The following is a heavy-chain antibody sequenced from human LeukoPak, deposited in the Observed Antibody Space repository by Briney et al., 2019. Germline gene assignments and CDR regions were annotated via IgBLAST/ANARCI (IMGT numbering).Heavy chain of an antibody. CDR2: VHSSGRT. CDR3: ARHPTFGTGLLDH. J-gene: IGHJ4*02. Sequence: SETLSLTCGVSGASVSGYYWSWIRQPPGRGLEWIGYVHSSGRTNYNPSLKSRLTTSVDTSKNQISLKLNSLTAADTAIYYCARHPTFGTGLLDHWGQGTLVTVSS. V-gene: IGHV4-59*08. D-gene: IGHD3-16*01. CDR1: GASVSGYY.